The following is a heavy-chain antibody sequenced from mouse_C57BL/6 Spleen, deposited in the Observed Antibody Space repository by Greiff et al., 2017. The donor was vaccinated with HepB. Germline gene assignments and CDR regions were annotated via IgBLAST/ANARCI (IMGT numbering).Heavy chain of an antibody. CDR1: GYTFTNYW. Sequence: QVHVKQSGAELVRPGTSVKMSCKASGYTFTNYWIGWAKQRPGHGLEWIGDIYPGGGYTNYNEKFKGKATLTADKSSSTAYMQFSSLTSEDSAIYYCARGVYGNYDYWGQGTTLTVSS. J-gene: IGHJ2*01. D-gene: IGHD2-1*01. V-gene: IGHV1-63*01. CDR3: ARGVYGNYDY. CDR2: IYPGGGYT.